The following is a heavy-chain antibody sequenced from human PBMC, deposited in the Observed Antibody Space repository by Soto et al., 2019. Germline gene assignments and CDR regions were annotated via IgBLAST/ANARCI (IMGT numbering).Heavy chain of an antibody. Sequence: PSETLSLTCTVSGGSISSSSYYWGWIRQPPGKGLEWIGSIYYSGSTYYNPSLKSRVTISVDTSKNQFSLKLSSVTAADTAVYYCARHGMEEHDFWGGYSKYGMDVWGQGTTVTVSS. CDR2: IYYSGST. J-gene: IGHJ6*02. D-gene: IGHD3-3*01. V-gene: IGHV4-39*01. CDR1: GGSISSSSYY. CDR3: ARHGMEEHDFWGGYSKYGMDV.